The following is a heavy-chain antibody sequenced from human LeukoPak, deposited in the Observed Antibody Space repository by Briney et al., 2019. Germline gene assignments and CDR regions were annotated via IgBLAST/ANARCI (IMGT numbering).Heavy chain of an antibody. D-gene: IGHD3-22*01. V-gene: IGHV4-39*07. Sequence: SETLSLTCTVSDDSISSSNYYWVWIRQPPGKGLEWIGTIYYSGSTYYNPSLKSRVTISVDTSKNQFSLKLSSVTAADTAVYYCALGAYYYDRGYFDYWGQGTLVTVSS. J-gene: IGHJ4*02. CDR3: ALGAYYYDRGYFDY. CDR1: DDSISSSNYY. CDR2: IYYSGST.